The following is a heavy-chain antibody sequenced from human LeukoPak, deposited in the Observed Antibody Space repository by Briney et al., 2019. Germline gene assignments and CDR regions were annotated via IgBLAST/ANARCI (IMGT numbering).Heavy chain of an antibody. CDR1: GFTFSTYG. V-gene: IGHV3-30*02. D-gene: IGHD3-10*01. J-gene: IGHJ6*03. CDR3: AKAVGGSYYYYMDV. Sequence: GESLRLSCAASGFTFSTYGMHWVRQAPGKGLEWVAFIRYDGRINYYADSVKGRFTISRDNSKNTLNLQMNSLKTEDTAAYYCAKAVGGSYYYYMDVWGKGTTVTVSS. CDR2: IRYDGRIN.